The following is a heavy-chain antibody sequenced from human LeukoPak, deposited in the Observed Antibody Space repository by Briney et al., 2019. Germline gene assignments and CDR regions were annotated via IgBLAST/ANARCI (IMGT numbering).Heavy chain of an antibody. J-gene: IGHJ4*02. V-gene: IGHV3-64D*06. Sequence: GGSLRLSCSASGFISSKHGMYGVRQAPGKGLEFVSAISSDGDNTFYADSVKGRFTISRDNSKNTLYLQTSSLRGEDTAVYYCVRVNDYGDRNLYYFGYWGQGTLVTVSS. CDR1: GFISSKHG. CDR3: VRVNDYGDRNLYYFGY. CDR2: ISSDGDNT. D-gene: IGHD4-17*01.